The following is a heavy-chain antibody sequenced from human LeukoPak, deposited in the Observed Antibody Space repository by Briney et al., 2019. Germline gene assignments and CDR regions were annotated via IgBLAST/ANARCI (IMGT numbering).Heavy chain of an antibody. CDR3: ARRDGIFFDY. CDR1: GGSISSSSYY. Sequence: SETLSLTCTVSGGSISSSSYYWGWIRQPPGKGLEWIGSIYYSGSTYYNPSLKSRVTISVDTSKNQFSLKLSSVTAADTAVYYCARRDGIFFDYWGQGTLVTVSS. V-gene: IGHV4-39*01. D-gene: IGHD1-20*01. J-gene: IGHJ4*02. CDR2: IYYSGST.